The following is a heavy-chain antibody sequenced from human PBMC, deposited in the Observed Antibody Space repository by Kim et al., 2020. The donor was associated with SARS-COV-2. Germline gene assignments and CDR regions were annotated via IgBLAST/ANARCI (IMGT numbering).Heavy chain of an antibody. CDR3: ARGGQQLTGWFDP. J-gene: IGHJ5*02. D-gene: IGHD6-13*01. V-gene: IGHV4-34*01. Sequence: SETLSLTCAVYGGSFSGYYWSWIRQPPGKGLEWIGEINHSGSTNYNPSLKSRVTISVDTSKNQFSLKLSSVTAADTAVYYCARGGQQLTGWFDPWGQGTLVTVYS. CDR2: INHSGST. CDR1: GGSFSGYY.